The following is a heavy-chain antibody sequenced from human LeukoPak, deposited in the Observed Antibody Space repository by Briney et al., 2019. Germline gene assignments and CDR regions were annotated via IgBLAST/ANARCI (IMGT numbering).Heavy chain of an antibody. Sequence: GGFLRLSCAASGFSFSDYWMTWIRQAPGKGLEWVAYIKEDGSEKQYVDSVKGRFTISRDNAKNLLYLQMNSLRAEDTAVYYCARAEYYYDSSGYYYPDWGQGTLVTVSS. CDR2: IKEDGSEK. CDR1: GFSFSDYW. CDR3: ARAEYYYDSSGYYYPD. J-gene: IGHJ4*02. D-gene: IGHD3-22*01. V-gene: IGHV3-7*01.